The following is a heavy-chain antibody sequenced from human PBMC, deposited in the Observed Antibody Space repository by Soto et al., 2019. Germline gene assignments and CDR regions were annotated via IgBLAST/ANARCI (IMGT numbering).Heavy chain of an antibody. J-gene: IGHJ6*02. D-gene: IGHD5-18*01. CDR3: AVQGKNTAMGTLPHYYYSGMDV. Sequence: PAKVSCKASGGTFSSYAISWVRQATGEGLEWMGGSIPIFGTANYAQKFQGRVTITADESTRTAYMELSSLRSEDPAVYYCAVQGKNTAMGTLPHYYYSGMDVWG. CDR1: GGTFSSYA. V-gene: IGHV1-69*13. CDR2: SIPIFGTA.